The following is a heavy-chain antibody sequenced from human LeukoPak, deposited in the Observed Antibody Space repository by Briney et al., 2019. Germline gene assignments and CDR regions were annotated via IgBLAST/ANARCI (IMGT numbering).Heavy chain of an antibody. CDR3: YGANAEH. D-gene: IGHD4-23*01. CDR1: GFTFSTYA. Sequence: GRSLRLSCAGSGFTFSTYAMHWVRQAPGKGLVWVSGTNTDGSSTMYADSVKGRFTIARDNAKNTLYLQMNSLRAEDTAVYYCYGANAEHWGQGTLVTVSS. J-gene: IGHJ1*01. V-gene: IGHV3-74*03. CDR2: TNTDGSST.